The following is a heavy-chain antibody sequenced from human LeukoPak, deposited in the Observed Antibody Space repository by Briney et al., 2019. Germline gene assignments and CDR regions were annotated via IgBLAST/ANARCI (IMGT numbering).Heavy chain of an antibody. Sequence: ASVKVSCKISGYSLTEYSMNWVRQAPGKGLEWVGGFDPEDGETIYAQKFQGRVTMTEDTSTDTAYMELSSLRSEDTAVYYCATGSVAASTPTFDYWGQGTLVTVSS. J-gene: IGHJ4*02. CDR1: GYSLTEYS. CDR3: ATGSVAASTPTFDY. V-gene: IGHV1-24*01. CDR2: FDPEDGET. D-gene: IGHD6-19*01.